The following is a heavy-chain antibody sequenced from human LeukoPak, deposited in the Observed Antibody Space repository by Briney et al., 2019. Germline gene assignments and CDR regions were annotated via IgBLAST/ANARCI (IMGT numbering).Heavy chain of an antibody. CDR1: GGSISSSSYY. CDR3: ARLRRGSSWY. V-gene: IGHV4-39*01. D-gene: IGHD6-13*01. J-gene: IGHJ4*02. CDR2: IYYSGST. Sequence: PSETLSLTCTVSGGSISSSSYYWGWIRQPPGKGLEWIGSIYYSGSTYYNPSLKSRVTISVDTSKSQFSLKLSSVTAADTAVYHCARLRRGSSWYWGQGTLVTVSS.